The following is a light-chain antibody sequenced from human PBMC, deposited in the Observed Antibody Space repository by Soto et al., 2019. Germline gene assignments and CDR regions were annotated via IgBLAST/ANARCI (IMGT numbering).Light chain of an antibody. Sequence: QLVLTQSPSASASLGASVKLTCTLSSGHSSYAIAWHQQQPEKGPRYLMNLNSDGSHTKGDGIPDRFSGSSSGAERYLTISSLQSEDEADYYCQTGGPGFYVFGPGTKLTVL. J-gene: IGLJ1*01. CDR3: QTGGPGFYV. CDR2: LNSDGSH. V-gene: IGLV4-69*01. CDR1: SGHSSYA.